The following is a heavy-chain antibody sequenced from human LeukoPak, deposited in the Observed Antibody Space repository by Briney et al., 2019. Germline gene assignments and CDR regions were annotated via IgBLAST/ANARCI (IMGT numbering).Heavy chain of an antibody. V-gene: IGHV3-30*02. CDR3: AKDGEPATQWELLYYYYYMDV. CDR2: IRYDGSNK. CDR1: GFTFSSYG. D-gene: IGHD1-26*01. J-gene: IGHJ6*03. Sequence: GGSLRLSCAASGFTFSSYGMHWVRQAPGKGLEWVAFIRYDGSNKYYADSVKGRFTISRDNSKNTLYLQMNSLRAEDTAVYYCAKDGEPATQWELLYYYYYMDVWGKGTTVTVSS.